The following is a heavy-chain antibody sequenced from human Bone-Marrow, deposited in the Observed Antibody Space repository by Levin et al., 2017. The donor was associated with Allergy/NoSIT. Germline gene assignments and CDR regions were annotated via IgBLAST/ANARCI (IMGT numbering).Heavy chain of an antibody. D-gene: IGHD1-14*01. CDR1: GDSMSSYY. CDR3: ARVGVYNNSHFGDAFDV. J-gene: IGHJ3*01. CDR2: IYYSGST. Sequence: SETLSLTCTVSGDSMSSYYWSWIRQSPGKGLEWIGYIYYSGSTDYNPSLKSRVTISHDPSNNQFSLNLNSVTAADTALYYCARVGVYNNSHFGDAFDVWGQGTLVTVSS. V-gene: IGHV4-59*01.